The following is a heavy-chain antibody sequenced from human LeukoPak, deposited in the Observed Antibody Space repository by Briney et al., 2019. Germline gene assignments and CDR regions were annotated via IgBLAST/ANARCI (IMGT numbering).Heavy chain of an antibody. D-gene: IGHD6-19*01. CDR3: AKDRGRRIAVAGTPYYFDY. V-gene: IGHV1-2*02. J-gene: IGHJ4*02. CDR1: GYTFTGYY. Sequence: ASVKVSCKASGYTFTGYYMHWVRQAPGQGLEWMGWINPNSGGTNYAQKFQGRVTMTRDTSISTAYMELSRLRSDDTAVYYCAKDRGRRIAVAGTPYYFDYWGQGTLVTVSS. CDR2: INPNSGGT.